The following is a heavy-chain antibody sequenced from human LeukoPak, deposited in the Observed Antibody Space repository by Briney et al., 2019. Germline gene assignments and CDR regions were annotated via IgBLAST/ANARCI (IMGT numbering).Heavy chain of an antibody. Sequence: GGSLRLSCAASGFTFSSYAMSWVRQAPGKGLEWVSAISGSGGSTYYADSVKGRFTISRDNSKNTLYLQMNSLRSEDTAVYFCAKGDYGGNSHTFDIWGQGTLVTVSS. V-gene: IGHV3-23*01. CDR1: GFTFSSYA. D-gene: IGHD4-23*01. J-gene: IGHJ3*02. CDR2: ISGSGGST. CDR3: AKGDYGGNSHTFDI.